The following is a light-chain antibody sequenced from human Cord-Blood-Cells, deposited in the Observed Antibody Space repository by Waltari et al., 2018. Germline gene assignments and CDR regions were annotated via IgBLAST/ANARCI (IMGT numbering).Light chain of an antibody. Sequence: QSALTQPAPASGSPGQPTIISCTGTSRRGGGSNYVSCYQQHPGKAPKPMIYDVSNRPSGVSNRCSGSKSGNTDSLTISGLQAEDEADYYCSSYTSSSTWVSGGGTKLTVL. CDR2: DVS. J-gene: IGLJ3*02. V-gene: IGLV2-14*03. CDR3: SSYTSSSTWV. CDR1: SRRGGGSNY.